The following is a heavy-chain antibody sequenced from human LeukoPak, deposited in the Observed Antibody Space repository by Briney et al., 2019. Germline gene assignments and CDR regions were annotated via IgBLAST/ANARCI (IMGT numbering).Heavy chain of an antibody. J-gene: IGHJ4*02. CDR3: ARGLLLRRRSVATYYFDY. CDR2: MNPNSGNT. D-gene: IGHD5-12*01. V-gene: IGHV1-8*01. Sequence: GASVKVSCKASGYTFTSYDINWVRQATGQGLEWMGWMNPNSGNTGYAQKFQGRVTMTRNTSISTAYMELSSLRSEDTAVYYCARGLLLRRRSVATYYFDYWGQGTLVTVSS. CDR1: GYTFTSYD.